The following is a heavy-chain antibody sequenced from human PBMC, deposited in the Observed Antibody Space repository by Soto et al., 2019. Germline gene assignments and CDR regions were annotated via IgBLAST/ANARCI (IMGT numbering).Heavy chain of an antibody. Sequence: SETLSLTCTVSGGSISSYYWSWIRQPPGKGLEWIGYIYYSGSTNYNPSLKSRVTISVDTSKNQFSLKLNSVTAADTAVYYCVSPYNFYFMDVWGKGTPVTVSS. J-gene: IGHJ6*03. CDR3: VSPYNFYFMDV. CDR1: GGSISSYY. D-gene: IGHD3-16*01. CDR2: IYYSGST. V-gene: IGHV4-59*12.